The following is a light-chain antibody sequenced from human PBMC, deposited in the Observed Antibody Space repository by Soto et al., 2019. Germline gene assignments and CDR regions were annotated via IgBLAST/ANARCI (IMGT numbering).Light chain of an antibody. V-gene: IGLV1-40*01. CDR3: QSYDSSLSGSGVV. CDR1: SSNIGAGYD. Sequence: QSVLTQPPSVSGAPGQRVTISCTGSSSNIGAGYDVHWYQQLPGTAPKLLISGNSNRPSGVPDRFSGSKSGTSASLAITGFQAEDEADYYCQSYDSSLSGSGVVFGGGTKLTVL. CDR2: GNS. J-gene: IGLJ2*01.